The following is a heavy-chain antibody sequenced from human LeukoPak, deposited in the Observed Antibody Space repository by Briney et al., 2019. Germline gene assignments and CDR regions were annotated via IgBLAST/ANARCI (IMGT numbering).Heavy chain of an antibody. CDR2: ISAYNGNT. V-gene: IGHV1-18*01. Sequence: ASVKVSCKASGYTFTSYGISWVRQAPGQGLEWMGWISAYNGNTNYAQKFQGRVTMTTDTSTSTAYMELRSLRSDDTAVYYCARDIVVGVAGFLNAWGQGTLVTVSS. D-gene: IGHD2-15*01. J-gene: IGHJ5*02. CDR3: ARDIVVGVAGFLNA. CDR1: GYTFTSYG.